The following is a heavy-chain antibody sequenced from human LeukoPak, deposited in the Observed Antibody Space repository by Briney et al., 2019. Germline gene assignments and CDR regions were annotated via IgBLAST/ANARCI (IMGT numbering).Heavy chain of an antibody. Sequence: GGSLRLSCAASGYTFSNAWKRGVRRAPGEGVEGGGRMKYKTEGGTKNYSAPVKGRLTIARDDSRVTLDLQLKSLVNEDTDVYYCTTKILTDNSRSYLDFFNYWGQGTLVTVSS. CDR3: TTKILTDNSRSYLDFFNY. CDR1: GYTFSNAW. D-gene: IGHD1-26*01. J-gene: IGHJ4*02. V-gene: IGHV3-15*01. CDR2: MKYKTEGGTK.